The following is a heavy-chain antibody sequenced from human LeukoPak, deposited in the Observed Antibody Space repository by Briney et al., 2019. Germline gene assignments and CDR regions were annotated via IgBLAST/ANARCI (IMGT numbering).Heavy chain of an antibody. V-gene: IGHV4-59*08. CDR3: ARRGGSGSFDY. J-gene: IGHJ4*02. D-gene: IGHD3-3*01. CDR2: SYYSGTT. CDR1: GGSISTYY. Sequence: SETLSLTCTFSGGSISTYYWSWIRQPPGKGLGWIGYSYYSGTTTPHPSLKSRVTISVDPSKNQFSLRLTSVTAADTAVYYCARRGGSGSFDYWGQGTLVTVSS.